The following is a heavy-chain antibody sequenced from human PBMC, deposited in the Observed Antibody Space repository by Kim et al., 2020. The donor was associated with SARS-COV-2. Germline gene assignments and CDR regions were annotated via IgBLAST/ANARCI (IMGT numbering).Heavy chain of an antibody. D-gene: IGHD3-10*01. Sequence: SETLSLTCTVSGGSISSSSYYWGWIRQPPGKGLEWIGSIYYSGSTYYNPSLKSRVTISVDTSKNQFSLKLSSVTAADTAVYYCARRAEYYGSGKVIWGQGTMVTVSS. J-gene: IGHJ3*02. CDR3: ARRAEYYGSGKVI. CDR2: IYYSGST. CDR1: GGSISSSSYY. V-gene: IGHV4-39*07.